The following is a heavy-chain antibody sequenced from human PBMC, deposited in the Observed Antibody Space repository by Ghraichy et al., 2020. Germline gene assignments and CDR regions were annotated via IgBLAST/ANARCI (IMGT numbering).Heavy chain of an antibody. J-gene: IGHJ6*02. CDR1: GYNFISYY. D-gene: IGHD2-15*01. V-gene: IGHV1-46*01. CDR2: INFSGGGT. Sequence: SVKVSCKASGYNFISYYMHWVREAPGQGLEWMGLINFSGGGTTYAQKFQGRVTMTSDTSTSTDYMQLSSLRSEDTAVYYCSHNGGYCRDGSCPGMDVWGQGTTVIVSS. CDR3: SHNGGYCRDGSCPGMDV.